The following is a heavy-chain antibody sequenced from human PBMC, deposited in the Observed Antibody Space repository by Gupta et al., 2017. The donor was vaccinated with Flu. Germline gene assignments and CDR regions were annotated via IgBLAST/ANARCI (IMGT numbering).Heavy chain of an antibody. CDR1: GFTFSSYD. Sequence: EVQLVESGGGLVQPGGSLRLSCAASGFTFSSYDMHWVRQATGKGLEWVSAIGTAGDTYYPGSVKGRFTISRENAKNSLYLQMNSLRAGDTAVYYCARGGFLEWLPDYWGQGTLVTVSS. CDR2: IGTAGDT. D-gene: IGHD3-3*01. CDR3: ARGGFLEWLPDY. V-gene: IGHV3-13*01. J-gene: IGHJ4*02.